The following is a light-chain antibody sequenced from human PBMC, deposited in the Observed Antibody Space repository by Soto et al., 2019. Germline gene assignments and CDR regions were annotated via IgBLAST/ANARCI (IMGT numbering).Light chain of an antibody. CDR1: QSVTSNY. CDR2: GAS. J-gene: IGKJ2*01. Sequence: EIVLTQSPGTLSLSPGERATLSCRASQSVTSNYLAWYQHKPGQAPRLLIYGASSRATGIPDRFSGSGAGTDFALTISRLEPEDFAVYYCQQYGSSHRTFGQGTKLEIK. CDR3: QQYGSSHRT. V-gene: IGKV3-20*01.